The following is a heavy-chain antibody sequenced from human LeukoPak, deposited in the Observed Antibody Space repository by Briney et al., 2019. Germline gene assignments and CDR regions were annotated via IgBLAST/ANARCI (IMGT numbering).Heavy chain of an antibody. CDR1: GCTFSSYA. J-gene: IGHJ3*02. D-gene: IGHD2-2*01. Sequence: SVKVSCKASGCTFSSYAISWVRQAHGQGLEWMGGIIPIFGTANYAQKFQGRVTITADESTSTAYMELSSLRSEDTAVYYCARDLVVPAAMGTHDAFDIWGQGTMVTVSS. V-gene: IGHV1-69*01. CDR3: ARDLVVPAAMGTHDAFDI. CDR2: IIPIFGTA.